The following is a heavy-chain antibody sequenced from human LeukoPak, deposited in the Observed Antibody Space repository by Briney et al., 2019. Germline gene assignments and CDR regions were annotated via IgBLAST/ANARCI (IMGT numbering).Heavy chain of an antibody. D-gene: IGHD3-22*01. CDR1: GYTFTNYY. J-gene: IGHJ4*02. V-gene: IGHV1-46*01. Sequence: ASVKVSCKASGYTFTNYYIHWVRQAPGQGLEWMGIINPSGGSTSYAQKFQGRVTMTRDTSTSTVYMELSSLRSEDTAVYYCARDRSSSYYYVAFDYWGQGTLVTVSS. CDR2: INPSGGST. CDR3: ARDRSSSYYYVAFDY.